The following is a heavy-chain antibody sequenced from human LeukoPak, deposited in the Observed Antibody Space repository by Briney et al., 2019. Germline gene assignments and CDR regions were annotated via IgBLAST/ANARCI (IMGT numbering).Heavy chain of an antibody. J-gene: IGHJ4*02. CDR3: ARDFTGLLPLSYYFDY. Sequence: GASVKVSCKASGYTFTGYYMHWVRQAPGQRLEWMGWINPNGADTNYAQKFQGRVTMTRDTSISTAYMELSRLRSDDTALYYCARDFTGLLPLSYYFDYWGQGTLVTVSS. V-gene: IGHV1-2*02. CDR2: INPNGADT. D-gene: IGHD2-15*01. CDR1: GYTFTGYY.